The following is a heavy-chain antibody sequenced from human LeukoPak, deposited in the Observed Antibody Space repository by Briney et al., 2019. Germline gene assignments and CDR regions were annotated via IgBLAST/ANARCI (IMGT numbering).Heavy chain of an antibody. V-gene: IGHV3-23*01. CDR2: ISGSGGST. Sequence: GGSLRLSCVASGFTFSTFAMTWVRQAPGKGLEWVSAISGSGGSTYYADSVKGRFTISRDNSKNTLYLQMNSLRAEDTAVYYCAKGSRGSYYSINSGFDYWGQGTLDTVSS. J-gene: IGHJ4*02. CDR3: AKGSRGSYYSINSGFDY. CDR1: GFTFSTFA. D-gene: IGHD1-26*01.